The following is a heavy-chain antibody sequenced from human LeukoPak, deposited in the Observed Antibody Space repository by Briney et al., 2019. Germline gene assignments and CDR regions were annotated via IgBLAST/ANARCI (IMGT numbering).Heavy chain of an antibody. CDR3: ARDREMATRLHDAFDI. V-gene: IGHV3-30*02. CDR2: IRYDGSNK. D-gene: IGHD5-24*01. CDR1: GFTFSSYG. Sequence: GGSLRLSCAASGFTFSSYGMHWVRQAPGKGLEWVAFIRYDGSNKYYADSVKGRFTISRDNSKNTLYLQMNSLRAEDTAVYYCARDREMATRLHDAFDIWGQGTMVTVSS. J-gene: IGHJ3*02.